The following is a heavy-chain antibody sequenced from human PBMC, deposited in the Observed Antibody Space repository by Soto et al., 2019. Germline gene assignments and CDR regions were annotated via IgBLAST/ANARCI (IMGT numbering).Heavy chain of an antibody. CDR2: INPNSGGT. V-gene: IGHV1-2*02. CDR1: GYTFSDYY. CDR3: AREPATAKPEGVDF. Sequence: RASVKVSCKASGYTFSDYYIHWVRQAPGQGLEWMGWINPNSGGTKYAPKFQGGVTTTRDTSITTAYMELSRLRSGDTAVYYCAREPATAKPEGVDFWGQGTLVTVSS. J-gene: IGHJ4*02. D-gene: IGHD1-1*01.